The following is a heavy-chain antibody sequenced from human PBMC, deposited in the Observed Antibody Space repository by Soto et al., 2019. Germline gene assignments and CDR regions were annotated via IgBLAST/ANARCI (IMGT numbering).Heavy chain of an antibody. CDR1: GYTFSNYD. J-gene: IGHJ4*02. CDR2: VSNKNGVT. CDR3: ARERLNAGWYGFDH. D-gene: IGHD6-19*01. V-gene: IGHV1-18*04. Sequence: QVQLVQSGGEVKKPGASVKVSCKTSGYTFSNYDFSWVRQAPGQGLEWMGWVSNKNGVTNYAEKFRDRVTMSTDTSTNTIYMELRSLRSDDTAVYFCARERLNAGWYGFDHWVQVTQVTVSS.